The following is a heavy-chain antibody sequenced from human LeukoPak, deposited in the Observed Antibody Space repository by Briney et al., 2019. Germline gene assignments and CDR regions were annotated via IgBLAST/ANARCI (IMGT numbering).Heavy chain of an antibody. CDR1: GYSISSGYY. CDR2: IYYSGST. D-gene: IGHD3-10*01. J-gene: IGHJ4*02. Sequence: SETLSLTCTVSGYSISSGYYWGWIRQPPGKGLEWIGSIYYSGSTYYNPSLKSRVTISVDTSKNQFSLKLSSVTAADTAVYYCAKDFGGAGSYHCPFDYWGQGTLVTVSS. CDR3: AKDFGGAGSYHCPFDY. V-gene: IGHV4-38-2*02.